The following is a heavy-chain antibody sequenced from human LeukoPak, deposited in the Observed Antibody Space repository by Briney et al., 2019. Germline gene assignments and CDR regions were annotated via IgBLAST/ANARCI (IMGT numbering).Heavy chain of an antibody. CDR1: GFTFSSYG. J-gene: IGHJ6*03. V-gene: IGHV3-20*04. D-gene: IGHD2-2*01. CDR2: ITWNGAST. CDR3: ARGYHGDYSYYYMDV. Sequence: GGSLRLSCAASGFTFSSYGMSWVRQAPGKGLEWVSGITWNGASTGYADSVKGRFTISRDNAKNSLYLQMNSLRAEDTALYYCARGYHGDYSYYYMDVWGKGTTVTVSS.